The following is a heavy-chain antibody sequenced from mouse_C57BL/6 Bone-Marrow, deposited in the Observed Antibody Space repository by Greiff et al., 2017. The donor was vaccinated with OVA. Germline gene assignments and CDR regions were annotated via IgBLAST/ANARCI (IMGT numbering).Heavy chain of an antibody. V-gene: IGHV1-19*01. Sequence: SGASVKMSCKASGYTFTDYYMNWVKQSHGKSLEWIGVINPYNGGTSYNQKFKGKATLTVDKSSSTAYMELNSLTSEDSAVYYCARSSYGYDNAMDYWGQGTSVTVPS. CDR3: ARSSYGYDNAMDY. J-gene: IGHJ4*01. D-gene: IGHD2-2*01. CDR2: INPYNGGT. CDR1: GYTFTDYY.